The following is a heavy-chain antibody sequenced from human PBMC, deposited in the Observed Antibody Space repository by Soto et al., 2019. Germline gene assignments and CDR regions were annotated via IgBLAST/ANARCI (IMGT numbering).Heavy chain of an antibody. CDR3: ARARRSGWSPPDLVC. Sequence: PSETLSLTCTVSGGSISSFYWSWIRQPPGKGLEWIGYIYDSGSTNYNPSLNSRVTISVDTSKSRFSLKLSSVTAADTAVYYCARARRSGWSPPDLVCWGQGILVTVSS. CDR2: IYDSGST. D-gene: IGHD6-19*01. CDR1: GGSISSFY. V-gene: IGHV4-59*01. J-gene: IGHJ4*02.